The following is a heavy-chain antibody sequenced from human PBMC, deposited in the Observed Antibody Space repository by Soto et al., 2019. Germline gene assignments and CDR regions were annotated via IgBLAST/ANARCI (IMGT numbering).Heavy chain of an antibody. D-gene: IGHD1-26*01. CDR3: TREIVGRSRKSFFDY. V-gene: IGHV3-7*01. CDR1: GYTFSSYA. Sequence: PGGSMRLSCAASGYTFSSYAMSWVRQAPGKGLEWVANIKQDGSETHFVDSVKGRFTISRDNAKKSLFLQMNTLRAEDTAMYYCTREIVGRSRKSFFDYWGQGALVTVSS. CDR2: IKQDGSET. J-gene: IGHJ4*02.